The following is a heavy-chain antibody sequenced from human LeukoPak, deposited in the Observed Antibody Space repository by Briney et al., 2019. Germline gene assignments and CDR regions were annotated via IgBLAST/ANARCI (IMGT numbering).Heavy chain of an antibody. CDR3: ARGLFVVVTL. CDR1: GGSFSGYY. CDR2: INHSGST. V-gene: IGHV4-34*01. J-gene: IGHJ3*01. Sequence: KPSETLSLTCAVYGGSFSGYYWSWIRQPPGKGLEWIGEINHSGSTNYNPSLKSRVTISVGTSKNQFSLKLSSVTAADTAVYYCARGLFVVVTLWGQGTMVTVSS. D-gene: IGHD2-21*02.